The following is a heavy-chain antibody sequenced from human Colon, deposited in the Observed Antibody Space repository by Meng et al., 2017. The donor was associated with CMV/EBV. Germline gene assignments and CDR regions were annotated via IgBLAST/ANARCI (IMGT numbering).Heavy chain of an antibody. D-gene: IGHD6-13*01. J-gene: IGHJ5*02. CDR3: ARRGGQQQLVHWFDP. V-gene: IGHV4-31*02. Sequence: RSISSGGYYWSWIRQHPGKGLEWIGYIYYSGSTYYNPSLKSRVTISVDTSKNQFSLKLSSVTAADTAVYYCARRGGQQQLVHWFDPWGQGTLVTVSS. CDR2: IYYSGST. CDR1: RSISSGGYY.